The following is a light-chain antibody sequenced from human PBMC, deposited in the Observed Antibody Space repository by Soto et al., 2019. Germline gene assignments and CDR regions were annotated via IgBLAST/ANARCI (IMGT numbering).Light chain of an antibody. J-gene: IGKJ2*01. Sequence: DIQMTQSPSSLSASVGDRVTIACQASEDINNYLSWFQKKPGKAPKLLIYDASKLEAGVPSRFSGSASGADFTFTIRSLEAEDIATYLCKQYDDLPYTFGQGTKLEIK. CDR3: KQYDDLPYT. CDR2: DAS. V-gene: IGKV1-33*01. CDR1: EDINNY.